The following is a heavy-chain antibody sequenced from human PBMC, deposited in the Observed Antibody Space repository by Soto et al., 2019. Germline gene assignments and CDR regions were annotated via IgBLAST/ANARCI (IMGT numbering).Heavy chain of an antibody. CDR1: GVSISNGGYY. J-gene: IGHJ4*02. V-gene: IGHV4-31*03. D-gene: IGHD1-1*01. Sequence: SETLSLTCSVSGVSISNGGYYWNWIRQHPGKGLEWIGYIDDTGATYYNPSLRSRVSMSVDTSRNQFSLRLTSVTAADTAIYYCAREMYTTRFAFWGPGTLVTVSS. CDR2: IDDTGAT. CDR3: AREMYTTRFAF.